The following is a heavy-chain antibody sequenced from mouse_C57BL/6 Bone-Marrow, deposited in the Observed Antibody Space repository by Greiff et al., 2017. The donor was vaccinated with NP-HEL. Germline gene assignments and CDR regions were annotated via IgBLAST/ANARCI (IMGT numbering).Heavy chain of an antibody. V-gene: IGHV1-63*01. CDR2: IYPGGGYT. Sequence: QVQLQQSGAELVRPGTPVKMSCKASGYTFTNYWIGWAKQRPGLGLEWIGDIYPGGGYTNYNEKFKGKATLTADKSSSTAYMQFSSLTSEDSAIYYCARTGEDAMDYWGQGTSVTVSS. CDR1: GYTFTNYW. D-gene: IGHD4-1*01. J-gene: IGHJ4*01. CDR3: ARTGEDAMDY.